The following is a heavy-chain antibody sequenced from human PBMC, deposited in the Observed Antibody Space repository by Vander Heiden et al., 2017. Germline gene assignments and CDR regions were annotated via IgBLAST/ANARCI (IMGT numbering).Heavy chain of an antibody. D-gene: IGHD5-18*01. CDR1: GFPLSDHY. CDR2: LGSSGSTI. Sequence: QVQLVESGGGLVSTGGSPRLSCGASGFPLSDHYMSWIRQAPGKGLEWVSYLGSSGSTIYYADPVKGRFTISRDNAKNSLYLKMNSLRAEDTAVYYCARVMRATAMVRYGMDVWGQGTTVTVSS. J-gene: IGHJ6*02. V-gene: IGHV3-11*01. CDR3: ARVMRATAMVRYGMDV.